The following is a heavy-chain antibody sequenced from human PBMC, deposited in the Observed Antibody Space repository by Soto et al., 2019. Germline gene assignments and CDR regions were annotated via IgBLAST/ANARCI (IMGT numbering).Heavy chain of an antibody. CDR3: ARGPSTSTIGTFDI. CDR1: GGAISAFY. J-gene: IGHJ3*02. V-gene: IGHV4-4*07. Sequence: SETLSLTCTVSGGAISAFYWNWIRQSAGKGLEWIERIYASGHSNYNPSLESRVSMSVDTSKHQFSLKLNSVTAADTAVYYCARGPSTSTIGTFDIWGQGTMVT. CDR2: IYASGHS. D-gene: IGHD6-6*01.